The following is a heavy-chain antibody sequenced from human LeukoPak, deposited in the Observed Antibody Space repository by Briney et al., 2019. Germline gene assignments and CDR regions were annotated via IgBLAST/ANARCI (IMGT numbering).Heavy chain of an antibody. V-gene: IGHV4-39*01. J-gene: IGHJ4*02. D-gene: IGHD6-6*01. CDR1: GGSISSSSHF. CDR3: ARHTSLSLAAHFVY. CDR2: IYYSGST. Sequence: NPSETLSLTCTVSGGSISSSSHFWGCIRQPPGKRLEWIGSIYYSGSTYYNPSLKSRVTISVDTSKNQFSLKLSSVTATDTAVYYCARHTSLSLAAHFVYWGQGTLVTVSS.